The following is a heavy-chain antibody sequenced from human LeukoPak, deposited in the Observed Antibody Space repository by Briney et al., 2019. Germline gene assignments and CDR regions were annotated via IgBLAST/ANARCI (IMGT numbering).Heavy chain of an antibody. J-gene: IGHJ6*03. V-gene: IGHV4-59*12. CDR1: GGSISSYY. CDR3: ARRGPPVYGSGSYFLASYYYYYMDV. D-gene: IGHD3-10*01. Sequence: SETLSLTCTVSGGSISSYYWSWIRQPPGKGLEWIGYIYYSGSTNYNPSLKSRVTISVDTSKNQFSLKLSSVTAADTAVYYCARRGPPVYGSGSYFLASYYYYYMDVWGKGTTVTISS. CDR2: IYYSGST.